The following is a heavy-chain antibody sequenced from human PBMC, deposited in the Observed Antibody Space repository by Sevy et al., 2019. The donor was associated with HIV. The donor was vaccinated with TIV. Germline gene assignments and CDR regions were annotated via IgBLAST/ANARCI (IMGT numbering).Heavy chain of an antibody. Sequence: SETLSLTCPVSGGSITSLYWNWIRQPPGKGLEWIASIYYNGHINYNPSLKSRVTLSLDTSKNQFSLRLSSVTAADTAMYYCAGENAWGRGYSWGQGTLVTVSS. CDR3: AGENAWGRGYS. CDR1: GGSITSLY. J-gene: IGHJ4*02. CDR2: IYYNGHI. D-gene: IGHD1-26*01. V-gene: IGHV4-59*08.